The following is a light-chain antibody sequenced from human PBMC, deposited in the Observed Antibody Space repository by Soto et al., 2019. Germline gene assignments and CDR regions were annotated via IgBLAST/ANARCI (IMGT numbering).Light chain of an antibody. Sequence: EVVMMQSPATLSVSPGERVTLSCRASQSVNSHLAWYQQKPVQAPRLLFYDASTRATGVPARFSGSGSGTEFTLTISSLQSEDVAVYYCQQYNNWPLWTFGQGTKVESK. CDR1: QSVNSH. CDR3: QQYNNWPLWT. J-gene: IGKJ1*01. V-gene: IGKV3-15*01. CDR2: DAS.